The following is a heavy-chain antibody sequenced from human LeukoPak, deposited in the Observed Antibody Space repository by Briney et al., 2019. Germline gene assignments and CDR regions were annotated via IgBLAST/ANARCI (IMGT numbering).Heavy chain of an antibody. V-gene: IGHV3-33*06. CDR3: AKDRAAAGNDPDN. CDR2: IWSDGNNK. D-gene: IGHD6-13*01. J-gene: IGHJ4*02. Sequence: PGESLRLSCAASGFTFNTYGMHGVRQAPGKGLQWVAVIWSDGNNKYYLDSVKGRFTISRDNFKNTLYLQMNSLRAEDTAIYYCAKDRAAAGNDPDNWGQGTLVTVSS. CDR1: GFTFNTYG.